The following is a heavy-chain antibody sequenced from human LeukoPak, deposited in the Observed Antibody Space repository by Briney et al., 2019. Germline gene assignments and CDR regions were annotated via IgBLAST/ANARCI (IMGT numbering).Heavy chain of an antibody. Sequence: PSETLSLTCTVSGGSISDYYWSWIRQPPGKGLEWVGCIYYSGSTNYNPSLKSRVTISVDTSENQFSLKLSSVTAADTAVYYCARREPYYYYYMDVWGKGTTVTVSS. CDR2: IYYSGST. D-gene: IGHD1-26*01. V-gene: IGHV4-59*12. J-gene: IGHJ6*03. CDR1: GGSISDYY. CDR3: ARREPYYYYYMDV.